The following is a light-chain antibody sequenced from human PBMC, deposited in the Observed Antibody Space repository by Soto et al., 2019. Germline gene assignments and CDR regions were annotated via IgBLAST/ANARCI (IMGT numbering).Light chain of an antibody. CDR1: SSDVGSYNL. CDR2: EVS. V-gene: IGLV2-23*02. Sequence: QSVLTQPASVSGSPGRSITISCTGTSSDVGSYNLVSWYQQHPGKAPKLMIYEVSKRPSGVSNRFPGSKSGNTASLTISGLQAEDEADYYCCSYAGSSTPLIFGTGTKVTVL. J-gene: IGLJ1*01. CDR3: CSYAGSSTPLI.